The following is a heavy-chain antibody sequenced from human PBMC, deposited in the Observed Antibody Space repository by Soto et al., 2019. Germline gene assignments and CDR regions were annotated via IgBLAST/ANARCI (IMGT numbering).Heavy chain of an antibody. CDR2: IDPRNGGT. V-gene: IGHV1-2*02. CDR1: GYSISAYY. J-gene: IGHJ4*02. D-gene: IGHD3-10*01. CDR3: ARDDYGIYPY. Sequence: QVQLVQSGTEVKKPGASVKVFCQASGYSISAYYIHWVRQAPGQGLEWMGWIDPRNGGTVSAQKFQGRLTMTRDTSISTVYMDLSGLRSDDTALYYCARDDYGIYPYWGQGSLVTVSS.